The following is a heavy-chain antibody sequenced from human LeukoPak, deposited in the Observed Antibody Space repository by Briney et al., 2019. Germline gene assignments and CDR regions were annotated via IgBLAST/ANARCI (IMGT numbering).Heavy chain of an antibody. CDR3: AKVSGSYPQNWFDP. J-gene: IGHJ5*02. Sequence: GGSLRLSCAASGFTFSSHGMHWVRQAPGNGLEWVAVISYDGSNKYYADSVKGRFTISRDNSKNTLYLQMNSLRAGDTAVYYCAKVSGSYPQNWFDPWGQGTLVTVSS. CDR1: GFTFSSHG. CDR2: ISYDGSNK. V-gene: IGHV3-30*18. D-gene: IGHD1-26*01.